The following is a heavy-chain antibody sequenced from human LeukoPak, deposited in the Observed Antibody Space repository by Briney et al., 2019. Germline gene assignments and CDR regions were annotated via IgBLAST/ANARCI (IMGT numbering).Heavy chain of an antibody. J-gene: IGHJ3*02. CDR1: GGSISSGGYY. CDR3: ARGYCSSNRCPPRDAFDI. D-gene: IGHD2-2*01. Sequence: SETLSLTCTVSGGSISSGGYYWSWIRQPPGKGLEWIGYIYHSGSTYYNPSLKSRVTISVDRSKNQFSLKLSSVTAADTAVYFCARGYCSSNRCPPRDAFDIWGQGTMVTVSS. CDR2: IYHSGST. V-gene: IGHV4-30-2*01.